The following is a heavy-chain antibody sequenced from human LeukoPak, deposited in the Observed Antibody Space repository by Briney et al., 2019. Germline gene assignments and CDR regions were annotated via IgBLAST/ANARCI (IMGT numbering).Heavy chain of an antibody. CDR1: GYSISSGYY. V-gene: IGHV4-38-2*01. D-gene: IGHD2-2*01. J-gene: IGHJ3*02. Sequence: PSETLSLTCAVSGYSISSGYYWGWIRQPPGKGLEWIGSIYHSGSTYYNPSLKSRVTISVDTSKNQFSLKLGSVTAADTAVYYCARLEPVVPAASSNDAFDIWGQGTMVTVSP. CDR2: IYHSGST. CDR3: ARLEPVVPAASSNDAFDI.